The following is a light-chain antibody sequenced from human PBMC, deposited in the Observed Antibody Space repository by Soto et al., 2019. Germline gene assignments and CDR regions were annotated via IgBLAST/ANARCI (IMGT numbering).Light chain of an antibody. Sequence: EIVLTQSPATLSLSPGERATLSCRASQSVSSYLAWYQQKPGQAPRLLIYDASNRATGIPARFSGSGSGTDFTLTISSLEPEDFAVYYCDQRSNWPPLTLGGGTKVEIK. CDR3: DQRSNWPPLT. J-gene: IGKJ4*01. CDR2: DAS. CDR1: QSVSSY. V-gene: IGKV3-11*01.